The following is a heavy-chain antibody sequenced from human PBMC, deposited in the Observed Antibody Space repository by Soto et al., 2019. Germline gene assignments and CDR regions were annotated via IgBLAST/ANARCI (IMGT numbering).Heavy chain of an antibody. CDR1: GFTFGDYA. Sequence: GGSLRLSCTASGFTFGDYAMSWFRQAPGKGLEWVGFIRSKAYGGTTEYAASMKGRFTISRDDSKSIAYLQMNSLKTEDTAVYYCTREVVLVYYYGSGSPSGSDYWGQGTLVTVSS. V-gene: IGHV3-49*03. J-gene: IGHJ4*02. D-gene: IGHD3-10*01. CDR3: TREVVLVYYYGSGSPSGSDY. CDR2: IRSKAYGGTT.